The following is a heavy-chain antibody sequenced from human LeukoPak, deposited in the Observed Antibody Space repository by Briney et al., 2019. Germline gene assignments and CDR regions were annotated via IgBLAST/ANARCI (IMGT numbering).Heavy chain of an antibody. CDR2: ISGDGGGT. J-gene: IGHJ1*01. CDR3: ARDQRPGWGEYFQH. D-gene: IGHD3-16*01. CDR1: GFTFDDYA. Sequence: GGSLRLSCAASGFTFDDYAMHWVGLAPGKGLEWVSLISGDGGGTNYADSVKGRFTISRDNSKNTVYLQMNSLRVEDTAVYYCARDQRPGWGEYFQHWGQGTLVTVSS. V-gene: IGHV3-43*02.